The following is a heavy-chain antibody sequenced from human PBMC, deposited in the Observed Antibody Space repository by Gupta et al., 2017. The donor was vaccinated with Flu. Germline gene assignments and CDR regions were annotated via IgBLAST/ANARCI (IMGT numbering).Heavy chain of an antibody. CDR1: W. J-gene: IGHJ5*02. Sequence: WMHWVRQAPGQGLGWVSRINTDGSSTSYADSVKGRFTISRDNAKNTLYLQMNSLRAEDTAVYYCAREAWFSAWGQGTLVTVSS. V-gene: IGHV3-74*01. D-gene: IGHD3-10*01. CDR3: AREAWFSA. CDR2: INTDGSST.